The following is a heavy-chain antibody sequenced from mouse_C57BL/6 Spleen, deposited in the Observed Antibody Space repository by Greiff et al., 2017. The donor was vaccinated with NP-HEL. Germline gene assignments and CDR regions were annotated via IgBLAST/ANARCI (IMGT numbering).Heavy chain of an antibody. CDR2: IDPEDGDT. Sequence: EVQLQQSGAELVRPGASVKLSCTASGFNIKDYYMHWVKQRPEQGLEWIGRIDPEDGDTEYAPKFQGKATMTADTSSNTAYLQLSSLTSEDTAVYYWTRAYYSNYDYAMDYWGQGTSVTVSS. CDR1: GFNIKDYY. V-gene: IGHV14-1*01. J-gene: IGHJ4*01. D-gene: IGHD2-5*01. CDR3: TRAYYSNYDYAMDY.